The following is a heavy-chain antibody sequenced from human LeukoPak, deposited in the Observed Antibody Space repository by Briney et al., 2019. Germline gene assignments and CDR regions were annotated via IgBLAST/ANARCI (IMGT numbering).Heavy chain of an antibody. Sequence: GGSLRLSCAASGFTFSSYGMHWVRQAPGKGLEWVAFIRYDGSNKYYADSVKGRFTISRDNSKNTLYLQMNSLRAEDTAVYYCAREKASRAKQQLVGYFDYWGQGTLVTVSS. CDR1: GFTFSSYG. V-gene: IGHV3-30*02. D-gene: IGHD6-13*01. J-gene: IGHJ4*02. CDR3: AREKASRAKQQLVGYFDY. CDR2: IRYDGSNK.